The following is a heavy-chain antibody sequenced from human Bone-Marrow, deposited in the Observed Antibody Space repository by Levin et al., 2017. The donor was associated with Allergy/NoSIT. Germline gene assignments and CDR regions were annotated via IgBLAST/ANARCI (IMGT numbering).Heavy chain of an antibody. CDR1: GYRFTNYW. CDR2: IDPSDSYT. J-gene: IGHJ4*02. D-gene: IGHD2-15*01. Sequence: GESLKISCKGSGYRFTNYWINWVRQMPGKGLEWMGRIDPSDSYTNYSPSFQGHVTISTDNSLSIAYLQWSSLKASDTAIYYCAACSGDTCYTRVLFNYWGQGTLVTVSS. CDR3: AACSGDTCYTRVLFNY. V-gene: IGHV5-10-1*01.